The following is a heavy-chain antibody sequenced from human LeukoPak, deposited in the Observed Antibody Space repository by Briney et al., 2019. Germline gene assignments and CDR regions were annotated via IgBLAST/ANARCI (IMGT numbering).Heavy chain of an antibody. D-gene: IGHD2-21*02. CDR1: GFTFNNYA. CDR3: AKYPRHCGGDCYSDLDY. V-gene: IGHV3-23*01. Sequence: GGSLRLSCAASGFTFNNYAMSWVHQAPGKGLEWVSAISYSGGTTHYADSVKGRFTISRDNSKNTLSLQMNSLRTEDTAVYYCAKYPRHCGGDCYSDLDYWGQGTLVTVSS. J-gene: IGHJ4*02. CDR2: ISYSGGTT.